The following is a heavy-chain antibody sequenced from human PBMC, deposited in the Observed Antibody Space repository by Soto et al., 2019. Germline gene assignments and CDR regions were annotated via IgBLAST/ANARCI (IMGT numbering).Heavy chain of an antibody. V-gene: IGHV1-3*01. D-gene: IGHD6-19*01. CDR3: ARSEWLVLESYYYYGMDV. CDR2: INPGDGNT. J-gene: IGHJ6*02. Sequence: GASVKVSCKASGYTFTSYYMHWVRQAPGQRLEWMGRINPGDGNTRYSQKFQGRVTITRDTSASTAYMELSSLRSEDTAVYYCARSEWLVLESYYYYGMDVWGQGTTVTVSS. CDR1: GYTFTSYY.